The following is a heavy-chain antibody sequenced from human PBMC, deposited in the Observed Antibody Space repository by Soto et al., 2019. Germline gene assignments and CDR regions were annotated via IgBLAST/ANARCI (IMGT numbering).Heavy chain of an antibody. J-gene: IGHJ3*02. D-gene: IGHD3-9*01. CDR2: ISGSGGST. V-gene: IGHV3-23*01. CDR1: GFTFSSYA. Sequence: GGSLRLSCAASGFTFSSYAMSWVRQAPGKGLEWVSAISGSGGSTYYADSVKGRFTISRDNSKNTLYLQMNSLRAEDTAVYYCAKIYDILTGTGWDDAFDIWGQGTMVTVSS. CDR3: AKIYDILTGTGWDDAFDI.